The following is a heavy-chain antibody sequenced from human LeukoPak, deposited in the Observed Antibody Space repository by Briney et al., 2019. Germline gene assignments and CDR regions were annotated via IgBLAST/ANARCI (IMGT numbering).Heavy chain of an antibody. CDR1: GYTFSGTGWY. D-gene: IGHD3-10*01. V-gene: IGHV1-2*02. CDR3: ARDGPAQMVDLDY. Sequence: SVKVSCKASGYTFSGTGWYLYWLRQAPGQGLECMGWIHPNNGDTAYAQKFEGRVAMTRDTSISTAYMELRRLRPDDTAVYFCARDGPAQMVDLDYWGQGTLVTVSS. CDR2: IHPNNGDT. J-gene: IGHJ4*02.